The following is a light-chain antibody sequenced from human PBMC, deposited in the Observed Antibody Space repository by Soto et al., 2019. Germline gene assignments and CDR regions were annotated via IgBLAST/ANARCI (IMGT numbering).Light chain of an antibody. CDR2: GAS. Sequence: IVMTQSPATLSMSPGERATLSCRASQSLNRDLAWYQQKPGQSPRLLIFGASIRATGIPARFSGSGSGTECTLTIGSLQSEDGALYYCQQYNNWPGTLGQGAKVDIK. CDR3: QQYNNWPGT. V-gene: IGKV3-15*01. J-gene: IGKJ1*01. CDR1: QSLNRD.